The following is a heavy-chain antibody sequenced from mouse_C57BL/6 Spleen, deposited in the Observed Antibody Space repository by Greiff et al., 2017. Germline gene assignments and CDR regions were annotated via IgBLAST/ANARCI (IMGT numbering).Heavy chain of an antibody. CDR2: IYPGSGST. D-gene: IGHD2-4*01. V-gene: IGHV1-55*01. Sequence: QVQLQQSGAELVKPGASVKMSCKASGYTFTSYWITWVKQRPGQGLEWIGDIYPGSGSTNYNEKFKSKATLTVDTSSSTAYMQLSSLTSEDSAVYYCARAPYDYDGSWFAYWGQGTLVTVSA. J-gene: IGHJ3*01. CDR3: ARAPYDYDGSWFAY. CDR1: GYTFTSYW.